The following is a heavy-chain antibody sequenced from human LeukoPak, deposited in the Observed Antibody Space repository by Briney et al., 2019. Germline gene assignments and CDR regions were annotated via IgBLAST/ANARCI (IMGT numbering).Heavy chain of an antibody. Sequence: SETLSLTCSVSGGSISSSNYYWSWIRQPAGKGLEWIGRIYTSESTNYNPSLKSRVTISVDTSRNQFSLKLSSVTAADTAVYYCSRGVVGATSAFDIWGQGTMVTVSS. D-gene: IGHD1-26*01. J-gene: IGHJ3*02. CDR3: SRGVVGATSAFDI. CDR2: IYTSEST. CDR1: GGSISSSNYY. V-gene: IGHV4-61*02.